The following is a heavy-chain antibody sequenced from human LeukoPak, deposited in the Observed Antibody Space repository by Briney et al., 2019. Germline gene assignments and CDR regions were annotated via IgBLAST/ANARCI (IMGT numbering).Heavy chain of an antibody. CDR1: GYTFTGYY. J-gene: IGHJ3*02. Sequence: ASVKVPCKASGYTFTGYYMHWVRQAPGQGLEWMGWINPNSGGTNYAQKFQGRVTMTRDTSISTAYMELSRLRSDDTAVYYCAREAPVFQDAFDIWGQGTMVTVSS. CDR3: AREAPVFQDAFDI. D-gene: IGHD2-8*01. CDR2: INPNSGGT. V-gene: IGHV1-2*02.